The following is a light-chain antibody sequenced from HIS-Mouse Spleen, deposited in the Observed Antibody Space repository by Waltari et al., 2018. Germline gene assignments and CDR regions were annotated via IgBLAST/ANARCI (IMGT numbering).Light chain of an antibody. CDR2: QDS. CDR3: QAWDSSTAEV. Sequence: SYELTQPPSVSVSPGQTASITCSGDNLGDKYACWYQQKPGQSPVLGIYQDSKRPSGIPERFSGSNSGNTATLTISGTQAMDEADYYCQAWDSSTAEVFGGGTKLTVL. CDR1: NLGDKY. V-gene: IGLV3-1*01. J-gene: IGLJ2*01.